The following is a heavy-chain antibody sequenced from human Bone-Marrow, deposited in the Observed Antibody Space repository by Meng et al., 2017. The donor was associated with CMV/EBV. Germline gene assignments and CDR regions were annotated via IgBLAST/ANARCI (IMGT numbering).Heavy chain of an antibody. CDR1: GFTFSDYY. Sequence: GESLKISYAASGFTFSDYYMSWIRQAPGKGLEWVSYISSSGSTIYYADSVKGRFTISRDNAKNSLYLQMNSLRAEDTAVYYCARSVKYYYYGMDVWGQGTTVTVSS. CDR3: ARSVKYYYYGMDV. V-gene: IGHV3-11*04. CDR2: ISSSGSTI. J-gene: IGHJ6*02.